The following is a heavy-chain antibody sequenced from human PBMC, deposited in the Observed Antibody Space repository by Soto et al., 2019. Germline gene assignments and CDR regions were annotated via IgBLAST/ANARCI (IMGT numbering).Heavy chain of an antibody. J-gene: IGHJ6*02. CDR2: ISGSGGTT. CDR1: GFTFSSYA. V-gene: IGHV3-23*01. CDR3: AKFQGNWNYDSYYYYGMDV. Sequence: PGGSLRLSCAASGFTFSSYALNWVRQAPGKGLEWVSAISGSGGTTNYADSVKGRFTISRDNSKNTLYLQMNSLRAEDTAVYYCAKFQGNWNYDSYYYYGMDVWGQGTTVTVSS. D-gene: IGHD1-7*01.